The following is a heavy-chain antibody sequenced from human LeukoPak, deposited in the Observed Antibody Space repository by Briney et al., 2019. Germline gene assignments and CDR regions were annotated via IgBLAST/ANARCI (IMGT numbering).Heavy chain of an antibody. CDR2: IYPGDSDT. J-gene: IGHJ4*02. D-gene: IGHD4-23*01. CDR1: GYSFTSYW. V-gene: IGHV5-51*01. CDR3: AIHGGTTVGTPGVFDY. Sequence: GESLKISCKGSGYSFTSYWISWVRQMPGKGLEWMGIIYPGDSDTRYSPSFQGQVTISADKSISTAYLQWSSLKASDTAMYYCAIHGGTTVGTPGVFDYWGQGTLVTVSS.